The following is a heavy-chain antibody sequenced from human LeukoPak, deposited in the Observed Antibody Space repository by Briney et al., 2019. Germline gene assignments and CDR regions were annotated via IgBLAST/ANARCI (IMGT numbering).Heavy chain of an antibody. D-gene: IGHD3-22*01. V-gene: IGHV4-59*01. Sequence: SETLSLTCTVSGGSISSYYWSWIRQPPGKGLEWIGYIYYSGSTNYNPSLKSRVTVSVDTSKNQFSLKLSSVTAADTAVYYCAGDYYDSSGYYRAFDYWGQGTLVTVSS. CDR3: AGDYYDSSGYYRAFDY. CDR2: IYYSGST. CDR1: GGSISSYY. J-gene: IGHJ4*02.